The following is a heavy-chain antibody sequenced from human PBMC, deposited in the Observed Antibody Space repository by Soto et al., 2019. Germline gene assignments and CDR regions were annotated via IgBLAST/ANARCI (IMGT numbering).Heavy chain of an antibody. V-gene: IGHV4-4*07. CDR1: GGSVSNYY. D-gene: IGHD2-15*01. CDR2: IYTGGST. CDR3: ARANVGPPGGGSWTMPFDS. Sequence: QVQLQESGPGLVKPSETLSLTCSVSGGSVSNYYWSWFRQPAGKGLEWIGRIYTGGSTNYNPSLKGRVTLPVDTSKNQFCLRMTSVTDADTAVYYCARANVGPPGGGSWTMPFDSWGKGTLVTVSS. J-gene: IGHJ4*02.